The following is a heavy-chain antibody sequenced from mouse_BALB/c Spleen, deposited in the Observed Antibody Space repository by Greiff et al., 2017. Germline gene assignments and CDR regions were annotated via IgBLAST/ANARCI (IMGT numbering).Heavy chain of an antibody. V-gene: IGHV5-6-3*01. Sequence: EVKVVESGGGLVQPGGSRKLSCAASGFTFSSYGMSWVRQTPDKRLELVATINSNGGSTYYPDSVKGRFTISRDNAKNTLYLQMSSLKSEDTAMYYCARETWYAMDYWGQGTSVTVSS. CDR2: INSNGGST. J-gene: IGHJ4*01. CDR3: ARETWYAMDY. CDR1: GFTFSSYG.